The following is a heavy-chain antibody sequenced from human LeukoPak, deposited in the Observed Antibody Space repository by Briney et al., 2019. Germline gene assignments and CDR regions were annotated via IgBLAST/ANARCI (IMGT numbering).Heavy chain of an antibody. Sequence: ASVKVSCKASGYTFTSYAMNWVRQAPGQGLEWMGWINTNTGNPTYAQGFTGRFVFSLDTSVSTAYLQISSLKAEDTAVYYCARVAVAGGYSYGYSVDYYHYGMDVWGQGTTVTVSS. V-gene: IGHV7-4-1*02. J-gene: IGHJ6*02. CDR1: GYTFTSYA. CDR2: INTNTGNP. D-gene: IGHD5-18*01. CDR3: ARVAVAGGYSYGYSVDYYHYGMDV.